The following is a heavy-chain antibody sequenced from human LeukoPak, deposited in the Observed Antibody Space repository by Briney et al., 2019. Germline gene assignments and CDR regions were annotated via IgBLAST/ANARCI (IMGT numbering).Heavy chain of an antibody. D-gene: IGHD2-21*02. V-gene: IGHV4-59*08. CDR3: ARLQVHCGGDCYTRWFDP. CDR2: IYYSGNT. CDR1: GGSVSSYY. Sequence: SQTLSLTRTVSGGSVSSYYWSWIRQPPGKGLEWIAYIYYSGNTNYNPSLKSRVTISLDRSKNQFSLKLRSVTAADTAVYYCARLQVHCGGDCYTRWFDPWGQGTLVTVSS. J-gene: IGHJ5*02.